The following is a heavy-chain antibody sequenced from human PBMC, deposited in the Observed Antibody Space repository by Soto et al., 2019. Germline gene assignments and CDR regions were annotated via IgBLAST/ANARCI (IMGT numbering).Heavy chain of an antibody. CDR2: IKSKTDGGTT. CDR1: GFSFSDAW. V-gene: IGHV3-15*05. Sequence: EVQLVESGGGLVKPGGSLRLSCAASGFSFSDAWMTWVRQAPGKGLEWVGRIKSKTDGGTTDYAAPVKGRFTISRDNAKNTLYLQMNSLRAEDTAVYYCARDFMARGRDSNWFDPWGQGTLVTVSS. CDR3: ARDFMARGRDSNWFDP. J-gene: IGHJ5*02. D-gene: IGHD3-10*01.